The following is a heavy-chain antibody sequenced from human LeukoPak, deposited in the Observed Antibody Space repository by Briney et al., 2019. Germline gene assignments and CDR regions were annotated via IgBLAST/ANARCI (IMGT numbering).Heavy chain of an antibody. J-gene: IGHJ4*02. CDR1: GFTVGSNY. V-gene: IGHV3-66*01. D-gene: IGHD2-2*01. CDR2: IYSGGST. CDR3: ARDPLLSICSSTSCYGGGDY. Sequence: GGSLRLSCAASGFTVGSNYMSWVRQAPGKGLEWVSVIYSGGSTYYADSVKGRFTISRDNSKNTLYLQMNSLRAEDTAVYYCARDPLLSICSSTSCYGGGDYWGQGTLVTVSS.